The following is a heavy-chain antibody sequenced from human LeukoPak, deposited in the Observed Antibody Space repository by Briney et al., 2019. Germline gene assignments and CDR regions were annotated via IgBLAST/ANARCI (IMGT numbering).Heavy chain of an antibody. Sequence: GGSLRLSCAASGFTFSSYAMSWVRQAPGKGLEWVSAISGSGGSTYYADSVKGRFTISRDNAKNSLYLQMNSLRVEDTAVYYCARDQSRRSDYWGQGTLVTVSS. CDR3: ARDQSRRSDY. CDR2: ISGSGGST. J-gene: IGHJ4*02. V-gene: IGHV3-23*01. CDR1: GFTFSSYA.